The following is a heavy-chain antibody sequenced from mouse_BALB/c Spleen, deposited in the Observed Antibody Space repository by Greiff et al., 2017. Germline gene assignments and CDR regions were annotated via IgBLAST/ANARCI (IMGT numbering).Heavy chain of an antibody. CDR1: GFTFSDYY. CDR2: ISDGGSYT. J-gene: IGHJ4*01. CDR3: ARDWVYAMDY. V-gene: IGHV5-4*02. Sequence: EVMLVESGGGLVKPGGSLKLSCAASGFTFSDYYMYWVRQTPEKRLEWVATISDGGSYTYYPDSVKGRFTISRDNAKNNLYLQMSSLKSEDTAMYYCARDWVYAMDYWGQGTSVTVSS. D-gene: IGHD4-1*01.